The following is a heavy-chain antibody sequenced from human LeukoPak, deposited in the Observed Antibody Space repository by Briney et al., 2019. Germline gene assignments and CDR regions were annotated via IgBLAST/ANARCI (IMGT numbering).Heavy chain of an antibody. CDR3: ARLIGSSSSGYYGAFDI. J-gene: IGHJ3*02. CDR2: IYYSGST. Sequence: SETLSLTCTVSGGSISSYYWSWIRPPPGKGLEWIGYIYYSGSTNYNPSLKSRVTISVDTSKNQFSLKLSSVTAADTAVYYCARLIGSSSSGYYGAFDIWGQGTMVTVSS. V-gene: IGHV4-59*08. CDR1: GGSISSYY. D-gene: IGHD3-22*01.